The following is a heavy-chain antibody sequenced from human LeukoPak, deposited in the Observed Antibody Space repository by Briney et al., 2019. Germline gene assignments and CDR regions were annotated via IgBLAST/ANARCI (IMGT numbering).Heavy chain of an antibody. V-gene: IGHV4-59*01. Sequence: SETLSLTCTVSRGSISSYFWSWIRQPPGKGLEWIGYVYYSGTTNYNPSLKSRVIISVDTSKNQFSLKLSPVIAADTAVYYCARVGVDYSGNIIKYYFDYWGQGTLVTVSS. CDR3: ARVGVDYSGNIIKYYFDY. J-gene: IGHJ4*02. CDR2: VYYSGTT. CDR1: RGSISSYF. D-gene: IGHD4-23*01.